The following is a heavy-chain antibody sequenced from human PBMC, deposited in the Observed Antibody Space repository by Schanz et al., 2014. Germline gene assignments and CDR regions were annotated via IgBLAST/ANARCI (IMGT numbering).Heavy chain of an antibody. CDR2: INPNSGET. CDR1: GYSFTEYF. J-gene: IGHJ4*02. Sequence: QVQLVQSGPAVKKPGASMKVSCLASGYSFTEYFLHWVRQAPGQGLEWMGWINPNSGETNYEQKFKGRVTLTSDTSISTAFMELSGLTSDDTATYFCARARYTGYDCSGYWGRGTLVTVSS. V-gene: IGHV1-2*02. D-gene: IGHD5-12*01. CDR3: ARARYTGYDCSGY.